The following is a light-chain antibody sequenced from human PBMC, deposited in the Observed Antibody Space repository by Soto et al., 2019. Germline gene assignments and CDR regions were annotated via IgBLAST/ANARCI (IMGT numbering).Light chain of an antibody. J-gene: IGKJ4*01. CDR2: DAS. CDR3: QQHKSYPVT. CDR1: QNIDIW. V-gene: IGKV1-5*01. Sequence: DIQMTQSPSTLSASVGDRVTITCRASQNIDIWLSWYQQKPGKAPSLLIYDASNLKSGVPSRFSGSGSGTEFTLTISSLQPDDSGSYYCQQHKSYPVTFGGGTKVEIK.